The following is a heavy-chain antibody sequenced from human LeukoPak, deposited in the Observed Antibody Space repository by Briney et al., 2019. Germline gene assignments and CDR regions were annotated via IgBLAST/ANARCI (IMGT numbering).Heavy chain of an antibody. Sequence: SETLSLTCTVSGGSISSYYWSWIRQSAGKGLEWIGYIYHSGSTKYNPSLKSRVTMSVDTSKNQFSLKLSSVTAADTAVYYCARGGGEYRNGFLGPDWGQGTLVTVSS. CDR1: GGSISSYY. J-gene: IGHJ4*02. CDR3: ARGGGEYRNGFLGPD. V-gene: IGHV4-4*08. D-gene: IGHD5-18*01. CDR2: IYHSGST.